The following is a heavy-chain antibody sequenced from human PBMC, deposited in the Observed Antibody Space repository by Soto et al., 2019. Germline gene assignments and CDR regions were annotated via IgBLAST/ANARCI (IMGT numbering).Heavy chain of an antibody. CDR1: SGTSISSNW. J-gene: IGHJ3*02. V-gene: IGHV4-4*02. Sequence: SETQPLTWTVASGTSISSNWCSCVRKPPGKGLEWIGEIYHSGSTNYNPSLKSRVTISVDKSKNQFSLKLSSVTAADTAVYYCARARSTSIAAAADDAFDIRGQGTMVTVS. CDR3: ARARSTSIAAAADDAFDI. CDR2: IYHSGST. D-gene: IGHD6-13*01.